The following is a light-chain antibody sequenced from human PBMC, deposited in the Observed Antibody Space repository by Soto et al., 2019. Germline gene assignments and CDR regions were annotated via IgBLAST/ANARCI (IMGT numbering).Light chain of an antibody. J-gene: IGKJ1*01. CDR1: QSVNNN. CDR3: LQRNNWPPWT. Sequence: EIVMTQSPVTLSVSPGERATLSCTASQSVNNNVAWYQQKPGHTPRLLIYSASIGATGTPARFSGSGSGTDFTLTISGLEPEDFALYYCLQRNNWPPWTSGQGTKVDIK. CDR2: SAS. V-gene: IGKV3-15*01.